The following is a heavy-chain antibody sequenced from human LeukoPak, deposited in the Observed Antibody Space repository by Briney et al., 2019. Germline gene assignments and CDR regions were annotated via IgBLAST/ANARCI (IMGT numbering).Heavy chain of an antibody. CDR3: AKDGGKYSSGWYSYFDY. J-gene: IGHJ4*02. D-gene: IGHD6-19*01. V-gene: IGHV3-48*03. CDR2: ISSSGSTI. Sequence: GGSLRLSCVASGFIFSSYEMNWVRQAPGKGLEWVSYISSSGSTIYYADSVKGRFTISRDNAKNSLYLQMNSLRAEDTAVYYCAKDGGKYSSGWYSYFDYWGQGTLVTVSS. CDR1: GFIFSSYE.